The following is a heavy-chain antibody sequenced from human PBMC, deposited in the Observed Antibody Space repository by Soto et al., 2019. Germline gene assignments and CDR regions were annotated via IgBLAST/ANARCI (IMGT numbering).Heavy chain of an antibody. D-gene: IGHD6-6*01. CDR2: TYYRSKWYN. V-gene: IGHV6-1*01. CDR1: GDSVSSNSAA. J-gene: IGHJ5*02. CDR3: ARERPDGARLDP. Sequence: SQTLSLTCAISGDSVSSNSAAWSWIRQSPSRGLEWLGRTYYRSKWYNDYAVSVKSRITINPDTSRNQFSLKLSSVTAADTAVYYCARERPDGARLDPWGQGTLVTVSS.